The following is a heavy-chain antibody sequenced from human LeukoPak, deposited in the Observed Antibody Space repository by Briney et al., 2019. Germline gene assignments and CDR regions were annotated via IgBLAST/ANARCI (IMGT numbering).Heavy chain of an antibody. J-gene: IGHJ4*02. CDR3: ARRSSSSSAYDY. D-gene: IGHD6-6*01. CDR2: ISSSSSYI. Sequence: PGGSLRLSCAASGFTFSSYSMNWVRQAPGKGLEWVSSISSSSSYIYYADSVKGRFTISRDNAKNSLYLQMNSLRAEDTAVYYCARRSSSSSAYDYWGQGTLVTVSS. V-gene: IGHV3-21*01. CDR1: GFTFSSYS.